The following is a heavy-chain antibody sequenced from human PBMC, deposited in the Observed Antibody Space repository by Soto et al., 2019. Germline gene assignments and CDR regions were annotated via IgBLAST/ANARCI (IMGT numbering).Heavy chain of an antibody. V-gene: IGHV1-18*01. CDR3: ARDMGTVTTYLY. J-gene: IGHJ4*02. D-gene: IGHD4-17*01. CDR2: ISTYNGIT. Sequence: QVQLVQSGAEVKKPGASVKVSCKASGYTFTSYAISWVRQAPGQGLEWMGWISTYNGITNYAQKIQGRVTMTTDTSTSTEYMELRSLRSDDTAVYYCARDMGTVTTYLYWGQGTLVTVSS. CDR1: GYTFTSYA.